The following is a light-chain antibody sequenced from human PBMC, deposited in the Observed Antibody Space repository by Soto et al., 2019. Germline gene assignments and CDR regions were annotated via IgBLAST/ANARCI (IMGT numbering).Light chain of an antibody. CDR1: QSVSIY. J-gene: IGKJ4*01. CDR3: QQRSNWPLT. CDR2: DAT. V-gene: IGKV3-11*01. Sequence: EIVLTQSPATLSLSPGESATLSCRASQSVSIYLAWYQQRPGQAPRLLIYDATNRATGISSRFSGSGSGVDFTLTITSLEPEDFGVYYCQQRSNWPLTFGGGTKVEIK.